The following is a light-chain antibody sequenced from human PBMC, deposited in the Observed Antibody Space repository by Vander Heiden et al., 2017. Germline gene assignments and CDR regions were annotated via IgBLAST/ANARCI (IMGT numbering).Light chain of an antibody. CDR2: KAS. CDR1: QTIPSY. CDR3: HQYNDYSGGT. J-gene: IGKJ2*01. V-gene: IGKV1-5*03. Sequence: DIQMTQSPSTLSASVGDRLTITCRASQTIPSYLAWYQQKPGEAPKLLIYKASNLESGVPSRFSGSGSGTEFTLTISSLQPDDFATYYCHQYNDYSGGTLGQGTKVEIK.